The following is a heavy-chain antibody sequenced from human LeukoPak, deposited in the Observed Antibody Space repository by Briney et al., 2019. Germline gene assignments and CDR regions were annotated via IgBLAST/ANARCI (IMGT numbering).Heavy chain of an antibody. CDR3: ARDLLSVGSSGYYYWFDP. V-gene: IGHV3-21*01. Sequence: GGSLRLSCAASGFTFSSYSMNWVRQAPGKGLEWVSSISSSSSYIYYADSVKGRFTISRDNAKNSLYLQMNSLRAEDTAVYYCARDLLSVGSSGYYYWFDPWGQGTLVTVSS. CDR2: ISSSSSYI. J-gene: IGHJ5*02. D-gene: IGHD3-22*01. CDR1: GFTFSSYS.